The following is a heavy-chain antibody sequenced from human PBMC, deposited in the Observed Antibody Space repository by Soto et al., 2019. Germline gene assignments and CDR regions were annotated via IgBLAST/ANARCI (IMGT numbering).Heavy chain of an antibody. D-gene: IGHD5-18*01. CDR2: ISAYNGNT. V-gene: IGHV1-18*01. CDR3: ANVDNSYSYVVRHDAFDI. Sequence: ASGKVSCKASGYTFTSYGISWVRQAPGQGLEWMGWISAYNGNTNYAQKLQGRVTMTADTSTSTAYMELSSLRSDDTAVYYCANVDNSYSYVVRHDAFDIWGQGTMVTVSS. CDR1: GYTFTSYG. J-gene: IGHJ3*02.